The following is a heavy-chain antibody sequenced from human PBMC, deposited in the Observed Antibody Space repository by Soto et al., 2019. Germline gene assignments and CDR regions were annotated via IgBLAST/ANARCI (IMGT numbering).Heavy chain of an antibody. D-gene: IGHD3-22*01. J-gene: IGHJ2*01. CDR2: IYYSGST. V-gene: IGHV4-39*01. Sequence: SETLSLTCTVSGGSISSSSYYWGWIRQPPGKGLEWIGSIYYSGSTYYNPSLKSRVTISVDTSKNQFSLKLSSVTAADTAVYYRASLTYYYDSSGYYNWYFDLWGRGTLVTVSS. CDR1: GGSISSSSYY. CDR3: ASLTYYYDSSGYYNWYFDL.